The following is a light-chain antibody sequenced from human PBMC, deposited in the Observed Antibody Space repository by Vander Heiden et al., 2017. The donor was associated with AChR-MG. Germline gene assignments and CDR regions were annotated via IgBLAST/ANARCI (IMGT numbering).Light chain of an antibody. J-gene: IGLJ3*02. CDR1: SSNIGSRT. CDR2: SNN. V-gene: IGLV1-44*01. CDR3: AAWEDRLKGLWV. Sequence: QSVLTPPPSASGTTGPRVTIFCSGSSSNIGSRTVHWDQQHHATASKRIIYSNNKRRSGVADRVSGSKSGASASMAISGLQSEDEADYYCAAWEDRLKGLWVFGGGTKRTVL.